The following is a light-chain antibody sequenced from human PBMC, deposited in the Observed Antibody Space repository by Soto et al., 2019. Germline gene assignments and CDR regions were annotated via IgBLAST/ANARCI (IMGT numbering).Light chain of an antibody. CDR3: QQYGALPPS. CDR2: GAS. CDR1: QTVSNTY. V-gene: IGKV3-20*01. J-gene: IGKJ4*01. Sequence: EIVLTQFPGALSLSPGVRVTLSCRASQTVSNTYLAWYQQKSGQAPKFLIYGASNRATGIPDRFSGSGSGTDFTLTISRLEPEDVAVYYCQQYGALPPSFGGGTKVEIK.